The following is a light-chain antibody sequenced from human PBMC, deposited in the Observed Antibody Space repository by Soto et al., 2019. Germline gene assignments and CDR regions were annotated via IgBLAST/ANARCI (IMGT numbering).Light chain of an antibody. V-gene: IGKV3-20*01. CDR2: GAS. CDR1: QSVSSSY. CDR3: QQYGSSPAWT. J-gene: IGKJ3*01. Sequence: EIVLTQSPGTLSLSPGERATLSCRASQSVSSSYLAWYQQKPGQAPRLLIYGASSRATGIPDRFSGSGSGKDFTLTISRLEPEDFAVYYCQQYGSSPAWTFGPGTKVDIK.